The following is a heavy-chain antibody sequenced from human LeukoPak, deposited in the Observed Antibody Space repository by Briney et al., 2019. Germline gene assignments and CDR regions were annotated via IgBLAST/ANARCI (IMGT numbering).Heavy chain of an antibody. J-gene: IGHJ4*02. D-gene: IGHD5-18*01. CDR3: ADTAMVTDY. CDR2: ISYDGSNK. V-gene: IGHV3-30-3*01. CDR1: GFTFSSYA. Sequence: PGGSLRLSWAASGFTFSSYAMHWVRQAPGKGLEWVAVISYDGSNKYYADSVKGRFTISRDNSKNTLYLQMNSLRAEDTAVYYCADTAMVTDYWGQGTLVTVSS.